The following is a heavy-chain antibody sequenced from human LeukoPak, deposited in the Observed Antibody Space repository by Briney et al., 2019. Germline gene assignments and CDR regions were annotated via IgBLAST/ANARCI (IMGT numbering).Heavy chain of an antibody. CDR1: GFTFSSYA. CDR3: ARDKDWLLYDN. D-gene: IGHD3/OR15-3a*01. CDR2: IKPDGSNT. Sequence: PGGSLRLSCAASGFTFSSYAMHWVRQAPGKGLVWVSYIKPDGSNTAYADSVKGRFTISRDNAKNTLYLQMNSLRAEDTAVYYCARDKDWLLYDNWGQGTLVTVSS. V-gene: IGHV3-74*01. J-gene: IGHJ4*02.